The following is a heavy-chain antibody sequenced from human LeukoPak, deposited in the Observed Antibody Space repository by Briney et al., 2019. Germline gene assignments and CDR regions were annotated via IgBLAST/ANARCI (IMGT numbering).Heavy chain of an antibody. D-gene: IGHD6-13*01. CDR1: GGSFSDYY. V-gene: IGHV4-34*01. CDR3: ARGDAAGVGGY. CDR2: INHSGST. J-gene: IGHJ4*02. Sequence: SETLSLTCAVGGGSFSDYYWSWIRQPPGKGLEWIGEINHSGSTNYNPSLKSRVTISVGTSKNQFSLKLSSVTAADTAVYYCARGDAAGVGGYWSQGTLVTVSS.